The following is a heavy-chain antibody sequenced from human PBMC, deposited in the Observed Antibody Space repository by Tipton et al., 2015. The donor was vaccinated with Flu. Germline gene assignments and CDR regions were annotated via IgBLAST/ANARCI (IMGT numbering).Heavy chain of an antibody. Sequence: TLSLTCTVSGGSISSHYWSWIRQPPGKGLEWIGSIFYTGNTDYSPSLKSRVTISLDTSKNQFSLELTSMTAADTAVYYCARVNRSWLVPWGQGTLVTVSS. CDR1: GGSISSHY. CDR2: IFYTGNT. V-gene: IGHV4-59*11. J-gene: IGHJ5*02. D-gene: IGHD2/OR15-2a*01. CDR3: ARVNRSWLVP.